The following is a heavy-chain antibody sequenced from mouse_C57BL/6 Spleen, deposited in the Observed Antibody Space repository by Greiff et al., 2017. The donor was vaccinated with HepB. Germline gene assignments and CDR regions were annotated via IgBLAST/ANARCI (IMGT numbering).Heavy chain of an antibody. Sequence: EVHLVESGGGLVKPGGSLKLSCAASGFTFSDYGMHWVRQAPEKGLEWVAYISSGSSTIYYADTVKGRFTISRDNAKNTLFLQMTSLRSEDTAMYYCARTDDFGYYAMDYWGQGTSVTVSS. CDR1: GFTFSDYG. V-gene: IGHV5-17*01. CDR2: ISSGSSTI. J-gene: IGHJ4*01. D-gene: IGHD2-13*01. CDR3: ARTDDFGYYAMDY.